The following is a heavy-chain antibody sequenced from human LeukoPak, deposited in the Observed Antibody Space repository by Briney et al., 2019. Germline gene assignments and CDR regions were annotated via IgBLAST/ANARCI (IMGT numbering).Heavy chain of an antibody. V-gene: IGHV3-30*03. D-gene: IGHD3-10*01. CDR2: ISNDGSST. J-gene: IGHJ4*02. CDR1: GFTFSSCG. CDR3: ARAQTYYGSGSYLY. Sequence: PGGSLRLSCAASGFTFSSCGMHWVRQAPGKGLEWVAVISNDGSSTYYADSVKGRFTISRDDSKNTLYLQMKSLRAEDTAVYYCARAQTYYGSGSYLYWGQGTLVTVSS.